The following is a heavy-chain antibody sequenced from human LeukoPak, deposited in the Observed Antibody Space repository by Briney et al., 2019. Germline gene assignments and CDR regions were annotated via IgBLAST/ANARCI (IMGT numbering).Heavy chain of an antibody. V-gene: IGHV5-51*01. CDR1: GYSFTSYW. Sequence: GESLKISCKGSGYSFTSYWIGWVRQMPGKGLEWMGIIYPGDSDTRYSPSFQGQVTISADKSISTAYLQWSSLKASDTAMYYCARGYCSGGSCYGDYYYYGMDVWGQGTTVTVSS. CDR3: ARGYCSGGSCYGDYYYYGMDV. D-gene: IGHD2-15*01. CDR2: IYPGDSDT. J-gene: IGHJ6*02.